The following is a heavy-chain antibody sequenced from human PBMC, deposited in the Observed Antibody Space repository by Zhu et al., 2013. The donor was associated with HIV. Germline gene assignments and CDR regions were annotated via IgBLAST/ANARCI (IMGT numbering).Heavy chain of an antibody. CDR1: GYTFTSYG. J-gene: IGHJ4*02. CDR2: ISGYNGDT. D-gene: IGHD1-26*01. CDR3: ARPRSGTYYWGLDY. Sequence: QVQLVQSGTEVKKPGASVKVSCTASGYTFTSYGISWVRQAPGQGLEWMGWISGYNGDTNYAQKLQGRVIMTTDTSASTAYMELSSLTSDDTAIYYCARPRSGTYYWGLDYWGQGTLVTVSS. V-gene: IGHV1-18*01.